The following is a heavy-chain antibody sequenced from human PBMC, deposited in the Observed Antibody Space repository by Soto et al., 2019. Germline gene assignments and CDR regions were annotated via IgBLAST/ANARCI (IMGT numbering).Heavy chain of an antibody. Sequence: EVQLLESGGGLVQPGGSLRLSCAASGFTFSNYAMSWVRQAPGKGLEWVSSITGSGDYTYYADSVKGRFTISRDNSKNTLYLQMNSLRAEDTAVYYCAKARYYDRTGYLYYFDYWGQGTLVTVSS. CDR3: AKARYYDRTGYLYYFDY. CDR2: ITGSGDYT. CDR1: GFTFSNYA. J-gene: IGHJ4*02. V-gene: IGHV3-23*01. D-gene: IGHD3-22*01.